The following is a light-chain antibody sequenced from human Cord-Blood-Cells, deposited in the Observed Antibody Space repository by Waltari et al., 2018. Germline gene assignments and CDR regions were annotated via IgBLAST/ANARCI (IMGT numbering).Light chain of an antibody. CDR3: QQYGSSPPFT. CDR2: GAS. J-gene: IGKJ3*01. Sequence: EIVLTKSPGTLSLSPGERATLSCRASQSVSSSYLAWYQQKPGQAPRLLIYGASSRATGIPDRFSGSESGTDFTLTISRLEPEDFAVYYCQQYGSSPPFTFGPGTKVDIK. V-gene: IGKV3-20*01. CDR1: QSVSSSY.